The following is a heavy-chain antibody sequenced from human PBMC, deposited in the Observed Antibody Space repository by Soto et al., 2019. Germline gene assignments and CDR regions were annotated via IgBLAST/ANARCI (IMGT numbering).Heavy chain of an antibody. J-gene: IGHJ4*02. V-gene: IGHV4-39*01. CDR2: IYYSGST. D-gene: IGHD4-17*01. Sequence: LSLTCTVSGGSISSSSYYWGWIRQPPGKGLEWIGSIYYSGSTYYNPSLKSRVTISVDTSKNQFSLKPSSVTAADTAVYYCARRYGGHFDYWGQGTLVTVSS. CDR3: ARRYGGHFDY. CDR1: GGSISSSSYY.